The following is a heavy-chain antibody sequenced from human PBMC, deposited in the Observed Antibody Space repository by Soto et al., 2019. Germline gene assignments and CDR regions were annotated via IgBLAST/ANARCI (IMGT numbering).Heavy chain of an antibody. CDR1: GGSISSGGYY. D-gene: IGHD3-3*01. CDR3: ERVLVLRFLDTEIMDV. Sequence: SETLSLTCTVSGGSISSGGYYWSWIRQHPGKGLEWIGYIYYSGSTYYNPSLKSRVTISVDTSKNQFSLKLSSVTAADTAVYYCERVLVLRFLDTEIMDVWGQGTTVTVSS. CDR2: IYYSGST. V-gene: IGHV4-31*03. J-gene: IGHJ6*02.